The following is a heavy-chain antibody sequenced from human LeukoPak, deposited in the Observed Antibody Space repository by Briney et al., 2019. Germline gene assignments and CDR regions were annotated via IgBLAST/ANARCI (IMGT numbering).Heavy chain of an antibody. V-gene: IGHV3-48*03. J-gene: IGHJ6*04. D-gene: IGHD3-10*02. CDR1: GFTFSSYE. Sequence: GGSLRLSCAASGFTFSSYEMNWVRQAPGKGLEWVSYICSSGSTIYYAESVKGRFTISRDNAKNSLYLQMNSLRAEDTAVYYCAELGITMIGGVWGKGTTVTISS. CDR2: ICSSGSTI. CDR3: AELGITMIGGV.